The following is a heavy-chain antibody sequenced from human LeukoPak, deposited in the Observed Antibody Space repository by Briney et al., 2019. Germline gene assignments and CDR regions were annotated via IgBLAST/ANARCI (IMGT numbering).Heavy chain of an antibody. CDR3: ARDLRASSSWYFNYYYYGMDV. V-gene: IGHV1-69*13. CDR2: IIPIFGTA. J-gene: IGHJ6*02. CDR1: GGTFSSYA. Sequence: ASVKVSCKASGGTFSSYAISWVRQAPGQGLEWMGGIIPIFGTANYAQKFQGRVTITADESTSTAYMELSSLRSEDTAVYYCARDLRASSSWYFNYYYYGMDVWGQGTTVTVSS. D-gene: IGHD6-13*01.